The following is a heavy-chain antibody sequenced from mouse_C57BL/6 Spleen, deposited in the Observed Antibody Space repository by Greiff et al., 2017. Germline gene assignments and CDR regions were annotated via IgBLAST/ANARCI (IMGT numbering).Heavy chain of an antibody. CDR3: ARPGSSYERYFDV. V-gene: IGHV1-59*01. CDR1: GYTFTSYW. J-gene: IGHJ1*03. Sequence: QVQLQQPGAELVRPGTSVKLSCKASGYTFTSYWMHWVKQRPGQGLEWIGVIDPSDSYTNYNQKFKGKATLPVYTSSSTAYMQLSSLTSEDSAVYYCARPGSSYERYFDVWGTGTTVTVSS. D-gene: IGHD1-1*01. CDR2: IDPSDSYT.